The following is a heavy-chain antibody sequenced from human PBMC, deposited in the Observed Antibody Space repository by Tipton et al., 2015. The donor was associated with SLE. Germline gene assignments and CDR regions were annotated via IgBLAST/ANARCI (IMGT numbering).Heavy chain of an antibody. J-gene: IGHJ4*02. V-gene: IGHV3-23*01. CDR3: ASLSAPSDY. Sequence: SLRLSCAASGFTFGDFAMHWVRQAPGKGLEWVSAIRGDGSATFYADSVKGRFTISRDNAKNTLSLQMNSLRVDDTGVYYCASLSAPSDYWGQGTLVTVSS. CDR2: IRGDGSAT. CDR1: GFTFGDFA.